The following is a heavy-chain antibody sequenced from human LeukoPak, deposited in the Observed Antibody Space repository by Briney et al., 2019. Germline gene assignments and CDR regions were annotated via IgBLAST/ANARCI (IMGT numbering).Heavy chain of an antibody. V-gene: IGHV4-59*01. CDR2: IYYSGST. CDR3: AREKNSGYDSYYYYMDV. J-gene: IGHJ6*03. CDR1: GGSISSYY. Sequence: SETLSLTCTVSGGSISSYYWSWIRQPPGKGLEWIGYIYYSGSTNYNPSLKSRVTISVDTSKNQFSLKLSSVTAADTAVYYCAREKNSGYDSYYYYMDVWGKGTTVTISS. D-gene: IGHD5-12*01.